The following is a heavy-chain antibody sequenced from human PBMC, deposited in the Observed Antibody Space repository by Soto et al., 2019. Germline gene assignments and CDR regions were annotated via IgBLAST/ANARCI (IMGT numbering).Heavy chain of an antibody. CDR3: ARHPDILTGYYTYGMDV. D-gene: IGHD3-9*01. J-gene: IGHJ6*02. Sequence: PGESLKISCKGSGYSFTSYWFGWGRQFPGKGLEWMGIIYPGDSDTRYSPSFQGQVTISADKSISTAYLQWSSLKASDTAMYYCARHPDILTGYYTYGMDVWGQGTTVTVSS. V-gene: IGHV5-51*01. CDR1: GYSFTSYW. CDR2: IYPGDSDT.